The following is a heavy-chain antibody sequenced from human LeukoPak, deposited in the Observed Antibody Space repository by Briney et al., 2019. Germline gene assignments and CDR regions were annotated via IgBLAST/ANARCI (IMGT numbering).Heavy chain of an antibody. J-gene: IGHJ6*02. D-gene: IGHD3-10*01. CDR3: ARSLTYYYGYAMDV. V-gene: IGHV1-8*01. Sequence: PGASVKVSCKASGYTFTGYDINWVRQATGQGLEWMGWMNPNSGNTGYAQKFQGRVTMTRNTSISTAYMELSSLRSEDTAVYYCARSLTYYYGYAMDVWGQGTTVTVSS. CDR1: GYTFTGYD. CDR2: MNPNSGNT.